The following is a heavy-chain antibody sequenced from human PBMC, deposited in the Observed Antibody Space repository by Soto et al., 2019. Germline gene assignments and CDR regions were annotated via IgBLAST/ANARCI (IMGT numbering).Heavy chain of an antibody. D-gene: IGHD3-10*02. CDR3: AKDLNVKTYVPYGMDV. V-gene: IGHV3-30*18. J-gene: IGHJ6*02. CDR1: QLTFNNYA. CDR2: ISDDGHNK. Sequence: VQLVESGGGVVQPGRSLSLSCAASQLTFNNYAMHWVRQAPGKGLEWVAVISDDGHNKYYADSVRGRFTISRDNSKNTVYLHMNSLRVDDTAVYYCAKDLNVKTYVPYGMDVWGQGTTVTVSS.